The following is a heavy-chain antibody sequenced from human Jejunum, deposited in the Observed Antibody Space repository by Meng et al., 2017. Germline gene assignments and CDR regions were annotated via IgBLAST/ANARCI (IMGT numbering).Heavy chain of an antibody. CDR3: ARVGCSDGSCFPYYFDY. D-gene: IGHD2-15*01. CDR2: ISSSVSTI. CDR1: GFTFSSYE. Sequence: GESLKISCAASGFTFSSYEMNWVRQAPGKGLEWVSYISSSVSTIYYADSVKGRFTISRDNAKNSLYLQMNSLSVEDTAVYYCARVGCSDGSCFPYYFDYWGQGTLVTVSS. J-gene: IGHJ4*02. V-gene: IGHV3-48*03.